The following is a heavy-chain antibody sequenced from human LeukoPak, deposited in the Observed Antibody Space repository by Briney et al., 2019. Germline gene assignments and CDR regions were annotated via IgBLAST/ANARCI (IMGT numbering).Heavy chain of an antibody. V-gene: IGHV3-48*03. Sequence: GGSLRLSCAASGFTFSSYEMNWVRQAPGKGLEWVSYISSSGSTIYYADSVKGRFTISRDNAKNSLYLQMNSLRAEDTAVYYCASAEGSVDYWGQGTLVTVSS. CDR3: ASAEGSVDY. CDR2: ISSSGSTI. CDR1: GFTFSSYE. J-gene: IGHJ4*02. D-gene: IGHD5/OR15-5a*01.